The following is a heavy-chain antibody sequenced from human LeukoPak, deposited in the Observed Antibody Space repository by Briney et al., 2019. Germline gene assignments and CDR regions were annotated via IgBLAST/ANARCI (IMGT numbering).Heavy chain of an antibody. CDR1: GYTFTGYY. J-gene: IGHJ6*02. Sequence: GASVKVSCKASGYTFTGYYMHWVRQAPRQGLEWVGWSNPNIGGTNYAQKFQGRVTMTRDTSISTAYMELSRLRSDDTAVYYCASNPTVTASYGMDVWGQGTTVTVSS. D-gene: IGHD4-4*01. CDR3: ASNPTVTASYGMDV. CDR2: SNPNIGGT. V-gene: IGHV1-2*02.